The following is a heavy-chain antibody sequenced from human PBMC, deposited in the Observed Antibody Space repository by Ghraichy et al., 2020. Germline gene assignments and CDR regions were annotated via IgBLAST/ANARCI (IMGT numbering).Heavy chain of an antibody. Sequence: SETLSLTCTVSGGSISSSSYYWGWIRQPPGKGLEWIGSIYYSGSTYYNPSLKSRVTISVDTSKNQFSLKLSSVTAADTAVYYCARPVGAAESSGWSDDAFDIWGQGTMVTVSS. CDR2: IYYSGST. V-gene: IGHV4-39*01. J-gene: IGHJ3*02. CDR1: GGSISSSSYY. CDR3: ARPVGAAESSGWSDDAFDI. D-gene: IGHD6-19*01.